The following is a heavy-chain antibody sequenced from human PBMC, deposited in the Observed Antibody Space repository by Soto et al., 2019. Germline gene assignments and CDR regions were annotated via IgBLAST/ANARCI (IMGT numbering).Heavy chain of an antibody. Sequence: SETLSLTCTVSGGSISSGGYYWSWIRQHPGKGLEWIGYIYYSGSTYYNPSLKSRVTISVDTSKNQFSLKLSSVTAADTALYYCAMSSTTANYFDYWCEPTLVTVS. CDR2: IYYSGST. CDR3: AMSSTTANYFDY. J-gene: IGHJ4*02. V-gene: IGHV4-31*03. CDR1: GGSISSGGYY. D-gene: IGHD2-2*01.